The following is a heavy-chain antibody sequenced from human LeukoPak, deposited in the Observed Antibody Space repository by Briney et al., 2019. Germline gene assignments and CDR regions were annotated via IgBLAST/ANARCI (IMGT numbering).Heavy chain of an antibody. Sequence: PGGSLRLSCAASGFTFSSYAMHWVRQAPGKGLEWVAVISYDGSTKYYADSVKGRFTISRANSKNTLYLQMNSLRAEDTAVYYCARFATYGSGTYAFDYWGQGPLVTVSS. J-gene: IGHJ4*02. D-gene: IGHD3-10*01. CDR1: GFTFSSYA. V-gene: IGHV3-30-3*01. CDR3: ARFATYGSGTYAFDY. CDR2: ISYDGSTK.